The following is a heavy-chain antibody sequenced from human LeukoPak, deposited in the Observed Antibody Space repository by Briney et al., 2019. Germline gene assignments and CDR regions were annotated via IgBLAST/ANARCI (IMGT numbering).Heavy chain of an antibody. CDR1: GGSISSGDYY. CDR3: APYLVPPYGDYEIYFDY. J-gene: IGHJ4*02. D-gene: IGHD4-17*01. V-gene: IGHV4-30-4*01. Sequence: SQTLSLTCTVSGGSISSGDYYWSWIRQPPGKGLEWIGYIYYSGSTYYNPSLKSRVTISVDTSKNQFSLKLSSVPAADTAVYSGAPYLVPPYGDYEIYFDYWGQGTLVTVPP. CDR2: IYYSGST.